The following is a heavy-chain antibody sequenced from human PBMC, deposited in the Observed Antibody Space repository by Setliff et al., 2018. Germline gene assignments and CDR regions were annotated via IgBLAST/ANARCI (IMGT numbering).Heavy chain of an antibody. CDR3: ARALGGISVAGNNWLDS. Sequence: VASVKVSCKNSGGTFSSFLVSWVRQAPGQGLEWMGGIIPLFGTTNYAQKFQDRVTMTADESATTAYMELTSLRSEDTAVYYCARALGGISVAGNNWLDSWGQGTLVTVSS. CDR1: GGTFSSFL. D-gene: IGHD6-19*01. V-gene: IGHV1-69*13. J-gene: IGHJ5*01. CDR2: IIPLFGTT.